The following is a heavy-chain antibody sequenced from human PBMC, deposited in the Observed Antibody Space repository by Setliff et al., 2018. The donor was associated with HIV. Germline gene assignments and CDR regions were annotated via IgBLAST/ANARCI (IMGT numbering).Heavy chain of an antibody. CDR3: ARDNSYYYGSGSHYWYGMDV. Sequence: SETLSLTCTVSGASITSHYWSWIRQSPGRELEWIGHISTTGDTNYNPSLKSRVTMSIDTSKNQFSLKLSSVTAADTAVYYCARDNSYYYGSGSHYWYGMDVWGQGTTVTVSS. CDR2: ISTTGDT. V-gene: IGHV4-4*08. J-gene: IGHJ6*01. D-gene: IGHD3-10*01. CDR1: GASITSHY.